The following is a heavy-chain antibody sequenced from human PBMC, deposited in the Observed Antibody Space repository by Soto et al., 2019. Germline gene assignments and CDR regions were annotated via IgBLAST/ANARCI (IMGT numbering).Heavy chain of an antibody. CDR1: GFTFSSYA. D-gene: IGHD3-22*01. J-gene: IGHJ4*02. CDR2: ISGSGGST. Sequence: GGSLRLSCAASGFTFSSYAVSWVRQAPGQGLEWVSAISGSGGSTYYADSVKGRFTISRDNSKNTLYLQMNSLVAEETAVYYCAKVIPNYYDTSGPGYWGQGTLVTVSS. V-gene: IGHV3-23*01. CDR3: AKVIPNYYDTSGPGY.